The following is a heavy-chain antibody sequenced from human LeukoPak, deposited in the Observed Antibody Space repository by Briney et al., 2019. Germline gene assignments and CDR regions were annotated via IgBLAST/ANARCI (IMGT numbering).Heavy chain of an antibody. CDR2: INSDGSST. V-gene: IGHV3-74*01. CDR1: GFAFSSYW. CDR3: ARAPSWAAAGTGNWFDP. D-gene: IGHD6-13*01. J-gene: IGHJ5*02. Sequence: GGSLRLSCAASGFAFSSYWMHWVRQAPWKGLVWVSRINSDGSSTSYADSVKGRVTISRDNAKNTLYLQMNSLRAEDTAVYYCARAPSWAAAGTGNWFDPWGQGTLVTVSS.